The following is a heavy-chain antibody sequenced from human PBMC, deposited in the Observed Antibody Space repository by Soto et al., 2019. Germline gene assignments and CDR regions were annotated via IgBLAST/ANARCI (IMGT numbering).Heavy chain of an antibody. CDR3: TTNFYSDYGMDV. CDR1: GITFNKAW. CDR2: IKSKSDGGTT. Sequence: EVQLVESGGGLVKPGGSLRLSCAASGITFNKAWMNWVRQSPGKGLEWVGRIKSKSDGGTTDYAAPVKGRFTISRDDSENTLCLQMNSLKTEDTAVYYCTTNFYSDYGMDVWGQGTTVTVSS. D-gene: IGHD4-4*01. J-gene: IGHJ6*02. V-gene: IGHV3-15*01.